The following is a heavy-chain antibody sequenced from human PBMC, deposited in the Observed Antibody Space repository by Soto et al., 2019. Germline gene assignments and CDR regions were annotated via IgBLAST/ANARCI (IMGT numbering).Heavy chain of an antibody. CDR2: INAGNGNT. D-gene: IGHD3-9*01. Sequence: GASVKVSCKASGYTFTSYAMHWVRQAPGQRLEWMGWINAGNGNTKYSQKFQGRVTITRDTSASTAYMELSSLRSEDTAVYYCARESQTGKFWFDPWGQGTLVTVSS. J-gene: IGHJ5*02. V-gene: IGHV1-3*01. CDR3: ARESQTGKFWFDP. CDR1: GYTFTSYA.